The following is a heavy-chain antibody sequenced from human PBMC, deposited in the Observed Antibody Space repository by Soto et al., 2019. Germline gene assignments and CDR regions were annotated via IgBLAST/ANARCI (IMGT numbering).Heavy chain of an antibody. D-gene: IGHD3-3*01. CDR3: AKTGRGGTIFGVVPSYYYMDV. J-gene: IGHJ6*03. CDR2: ISGSGGST. Sequence: PGGSLRLSCAASGFTFSSYAMSWVRQAPGKGLEWVSAISGSGGSTYYADSVKGRFTISRDNSKNTLYLQMNSLRAEDTAVYYCAKTGRGGTIFGVVPSYYYMDVWGKGTTVTVSS. V-gene: IGHV3-23*01. CDR1: GFTFSSYA.